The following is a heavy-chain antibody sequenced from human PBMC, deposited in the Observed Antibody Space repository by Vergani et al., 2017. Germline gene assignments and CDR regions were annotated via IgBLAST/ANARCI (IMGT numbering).Heavy chain of an antibody. CDR2: IRSDESRR. Sequence: QVQLVESGGGVVQPGGSLRLSCAASGFTFNSYGMHWVRQAPGKGLEWVASIRSDESRRYYGDSMEGPFTISRDNSKNTLYLQVKSLRPEDTAVYYCAKEGGRYCSGGTCYPEYWGQGTLGIVSS. CDR1: GFTFNSYG. CDR3: AKEGGRYCSGGTCYPEY. D-gene: IGHD2-15*01. V-gene: IGHV3-30*02. J-gene: IGHJ4*01.